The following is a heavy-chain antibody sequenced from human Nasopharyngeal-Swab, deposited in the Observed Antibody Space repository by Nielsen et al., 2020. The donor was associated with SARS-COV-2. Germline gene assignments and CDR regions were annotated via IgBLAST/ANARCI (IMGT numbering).Heavy chain of an antibody. CDR1: GFTFSSYW. Sequence: GESLKISCGASGFTFSSYWMHWVRQAPGKGLLWVSRINSDGSITTYADSVKGRFTISRDNAKNTLYVQMSSLRAEDTAVYYCARDPLSSWQAIGNWYFDLWGRGTLVTVSS. D-gene: IGHD6-13*01. J-gene: IGHJ2*01. V-gene: IGHV3-74*01. CDR2: INSDGSIT. CDR3: ARDPLSSWQAIGNWYFDL.